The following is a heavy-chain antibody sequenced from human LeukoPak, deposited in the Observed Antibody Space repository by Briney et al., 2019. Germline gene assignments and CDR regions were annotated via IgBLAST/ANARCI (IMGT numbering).Heavy chain of an antibody. CDR3: AKSTVVVPVASEDAFDI. CDR2: IYSGGST. D-gene: IGHD2-2*01. V-gene: IGHV3-53*01. J-gene: IGHJ3*02. CDR1: GFTVSSNY. Sequence: GGSLRLSCAASGFTVSSNYMSWVRQAPGKGLEWVSVIYSGGSTYYADSVKGRFTISRDNSKNTLYLQMNSLRAEDTAVYYCAKSTVVVPVASEDAFDIWGQGTMVTVSS.